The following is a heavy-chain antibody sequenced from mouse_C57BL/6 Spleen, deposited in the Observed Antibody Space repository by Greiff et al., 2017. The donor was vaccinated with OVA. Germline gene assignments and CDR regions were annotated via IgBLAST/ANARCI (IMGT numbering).Heavy chain of an antibody. D-gene: IGHD1-1*01. CDR3: ARGPTVVEDYFDY. CDR2: IYPRDGST. J-gene: IGHJ2*01. V-gene: IGHV1-85*01. CDR1: GYTFTSYD. Sequence: LQESGPELVKPGASVKLSCKASGYTFTSYDINWVKQRPGQGLEWIGWIYPRDGSTKYNEKFKGKATLTVDTSSSTAYMELHSLTSEDSAVYFCARGPTVVEDYFDYWGQGTTLTVSS.